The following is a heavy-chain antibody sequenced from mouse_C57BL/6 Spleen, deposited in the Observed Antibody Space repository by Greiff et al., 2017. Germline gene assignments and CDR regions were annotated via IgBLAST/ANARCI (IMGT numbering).Heavy chain of an antibody. Sequence: EVKLMESEGGLVQPGSSMKLSCTASGFTFSDYYMAWVRQVPEKGLEWVANINYDGSSTYYLDSLKSRFIISRDNAKNILYLQMSSLKSEDTATYYCAREGVAGYFDVWGTGTTVTVSS. D-gene: IGHD1-1*02. CDR1: GFTFSDYY. J-gene: IGHJ1*03. CDR2: INYDGSST. CDR3: AREGVAGYFDV. V-gene: IGHV5-16*01.